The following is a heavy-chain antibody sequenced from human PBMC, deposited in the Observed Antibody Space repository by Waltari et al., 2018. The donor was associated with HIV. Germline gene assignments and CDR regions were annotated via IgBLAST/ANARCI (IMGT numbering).Heavy chain of an antibody. CDR3: SRDTFGEYDF. D-gene: IGHD3-3*01. V-gene: IGHV3-74*01. CDR1: GSRVTNYW. J-gene: IGHJ4*02. Sequence: VQLVKSGGGLIKPGGSLRLSCAASGSRVTNYWMHWVRQSPGKGLVWVSRINIDGRTIDYADSVKGRFTISRDSAKNTLSLQMNSLREEDTAVYYCSRDTFGEYDFWGQGALVTVSS. CDR2: INIDGRTI.